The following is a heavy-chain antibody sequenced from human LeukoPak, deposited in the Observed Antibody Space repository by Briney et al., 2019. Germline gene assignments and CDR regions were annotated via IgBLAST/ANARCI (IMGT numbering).Heavy chain of an antibody. J-gene: IGHJ4*02. CDR2: ISSDGSRV. CDR3: AKEGKTRNWNYFQAKPVY. CDR1: GFTFSDYW. Sequence: GGSLRLSCAASGFTFSDYWMHWVRQAPGKGLVWVSRISSDGSRVTYADSVKGRFTISRDNAKNTLYLQMNSLRAEDTAVYYCAKEGKTRNWNYFQAKPVYWGQGTLVIVSS. V-gene: IGHV3-74*01. D-gene: IGHD1-7*01.